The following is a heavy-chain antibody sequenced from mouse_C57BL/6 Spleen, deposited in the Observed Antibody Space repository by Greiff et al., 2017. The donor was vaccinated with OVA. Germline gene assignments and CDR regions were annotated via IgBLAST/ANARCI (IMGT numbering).Heavy chain of an antibody. CDR2: IDPSDSYT. CDR3: ARGGSGVFAY. CDR1: GYTFTSYW. J-gene: IGHJ3*01. D-gene: IGHD3-2*02. Sequence: QVQLQQPGAELVMPGASVKLSCKASGYTFTSYWMHWVKQRPGQGLEWIGEIDPSDSYTNYNQKFKGKATLTVDTSSSTAYMQLSSLTSEDSAVYYCARGGSGVFAYWGQGTLVTVSA. V-gene: IGHV1-69*01.